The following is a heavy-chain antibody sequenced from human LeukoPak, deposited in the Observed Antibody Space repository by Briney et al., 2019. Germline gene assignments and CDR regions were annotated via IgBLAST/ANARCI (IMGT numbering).Heavy chain of an antibody. J-gene: IGHJ4*02. CDR2: IYPDDSDT. CDR1: GYSFTSYW. D-gene: IGHD1-14*01. CDR3: AREEEPGTFDY. Sequence: GESLKISCQGSGYSFTSYWIGWVRQTPGKGLEWMGIIYPDDSDTRYSPSFQGQVTISADKSISTAYLQWSSLKASDTAMYYCAREEEPGTFDYWSQGTLVTVSS. V-gene: IGHV5-51*01.